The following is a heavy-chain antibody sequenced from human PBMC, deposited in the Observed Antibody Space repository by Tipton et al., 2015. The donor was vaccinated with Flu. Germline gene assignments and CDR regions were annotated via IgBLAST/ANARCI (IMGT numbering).Heavy chain of an antibody. CDR2: AYITGST. J-gene: IGHJ6*02. D-gene: IGHD3-10*01. Sequence: TLSLTCNVSGGSISSSSDYWGWIRQPAGKGLEWIGHAYITGSTSYNPSLRSRVTISIDPSKNQFSLKLSSVTAADTAVYYCASITMIRGNYYFGMDVWGQGTTVTVSS. CDR3: ASITMIRGNYYFGMDV. CDR1: GGSISSSSDY. V-gene: IGHV4-61*09.